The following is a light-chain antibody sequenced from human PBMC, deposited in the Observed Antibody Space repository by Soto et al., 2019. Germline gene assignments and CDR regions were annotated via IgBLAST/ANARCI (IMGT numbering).Light chain of an antibody. CDR3: IQSLQTPLT. J-gene: IGKJ1*01. Sequence: DIVMTQSPLSLHVTPGEPASISCRSSKSLLDSNGYNCLEWYLQKPWQSPQLLIYLGSNRASGVADRFSGSGSGTDFTLKSSRVEAEDVGVYYCIQSLQTPLTFGQGTKVEIK. V-gene: IGKV2-28*01. CDR2: LGS. CDR1: KSLLDSNGYNC.